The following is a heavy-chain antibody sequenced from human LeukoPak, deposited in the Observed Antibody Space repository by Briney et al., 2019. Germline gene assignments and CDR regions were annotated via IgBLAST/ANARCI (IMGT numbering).Heavy chain of an antibody. CDR1: GFIFSDYV. Sequence: GGSLRLSCTASGFIFSDYVMIWVRQAPGKGLEWVSGITASGDRTYYGDSVKGRFTVSRDNSKNTVYLQMNSLRVDDTAVYYCYYRVSSGYLTWGQGTLVAVSS. J-gene: IGHJ4*02. CDR3: YYRVSSGYLT. D-gene: IGHD3-22*01. V-gene: IGHV3-23*01. CDR2: ITASGDRT.